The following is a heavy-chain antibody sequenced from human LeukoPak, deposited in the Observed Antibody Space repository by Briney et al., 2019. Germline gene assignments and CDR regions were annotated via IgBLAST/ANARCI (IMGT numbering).Heavy chain of an antibody. D-gene: IGHD2-15*01. J-gene: IGHJ5*02. CDR1: GFTFSSYG. Sequence: GRSLRLSCAASGFTFSSYGMHWVRQAPGKGLEWVSSISSSSSYIYYTDSVKGRFTISRDNAKNSLNLQMNSLRAEDTAVYYCARSGVVVAALERGVANWFDPWGQGTLVTVSS. CDR3: ARSGVVVAALERGVANWFDP. CDR2: ISSSSSYI. V-gene: IGHV3-21*01.